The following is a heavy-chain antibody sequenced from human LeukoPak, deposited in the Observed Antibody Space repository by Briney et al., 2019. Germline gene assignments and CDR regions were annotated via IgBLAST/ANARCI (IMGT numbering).Heavy chain of an antibody. CDR1: GFTFSIYA. Sequence: GGSLRLSCAPSGFTFSIYAMHWVRQAPGKGLEYASSITSNGDSTYYANSVKGRFTISRDNSRNTLYLQMGSLRADDMAIYYCARDLRGAGDYWGQGTLVTVSS. J-gene: IGHJ4*02. CDR2: ITSNGDST. CDR3: ARDLRGAGDY. D-gene: IGHD1-26*01. V-gene: IGHV3-64*01.